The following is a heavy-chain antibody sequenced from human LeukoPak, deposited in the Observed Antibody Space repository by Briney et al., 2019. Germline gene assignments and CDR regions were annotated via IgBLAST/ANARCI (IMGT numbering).Heavy chain of an antibody. J-gene: IGHJ6*03. Sequence: GESLKISCKGSGYTFTNYWIGWVRQMPGKGLEWMGIIYPSDSDTTYSPSFQGQVTFSVDKSISTAYLQWSSLKASDTAMYYCARRVGLWFGDSYYYYMDVWGKGTTVTVSS. CDR2: IYPSDSDT. D-gene: IGHD3-10*01. CDR3: ARRVGLWFGDSYYYYMDV. CDR1: GYTFTNYW. V-gene: IGHV5-51*01.